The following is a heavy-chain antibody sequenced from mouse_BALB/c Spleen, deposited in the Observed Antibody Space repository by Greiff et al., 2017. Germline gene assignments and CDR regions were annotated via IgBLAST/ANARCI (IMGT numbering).Heavy chain of an antibody. CDR1: GFTFSSYA. CDR3: ATVYSFDY. Sequence: EVMLVESGGGLVKPGGSLKLSCAASGFTFSSYAMSWVRQTPEKRLEWVATISSGGSYTYYPDSVKGRFTISRDNAKNTLYLQMSSLRSEDTAMYYCATVYSFDYWGQGTTLTVSS. CDR2: ISSGGSYT. V-gene: IGHV5-9-1*01. J-gene: IGHJ2*01.